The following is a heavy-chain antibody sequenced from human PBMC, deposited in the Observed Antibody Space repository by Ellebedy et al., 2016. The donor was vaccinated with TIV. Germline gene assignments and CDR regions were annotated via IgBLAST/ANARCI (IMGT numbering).Heavy chain of an antibody. V-gene: IGHV4-34*01. D-gene: IGHD1-26*01. Sequence: SETLSLXCAVYGGSFSGYYWSWIRQPPGKGLEWIGEINHSGSTNYNPSLKSRVTISVDTSKNQFSLKLSSVTAADTAVYYCARWGEVGATISPYWYFDLWGRGTLVTVSS. CDR1: GGSFSGYY. CDR3: ARWGEVGATISPYWYFDL. J-gene: IGHJ2*01. CDR2: INHSGST.